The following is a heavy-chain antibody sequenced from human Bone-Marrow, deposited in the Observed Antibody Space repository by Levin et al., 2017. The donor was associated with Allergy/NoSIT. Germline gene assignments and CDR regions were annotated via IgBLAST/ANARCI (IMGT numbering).Heavy chain of an antibody. J-gene: IGHJ4*02. CDR3: ARDHHYGD. D-gene: IGHD3-16*01. Sequence: ETLSLTCAASGFAFSSNWMHWVRQVPGKGLVWVSRINSDGRTTYYADSVQGRFTISRDNAKSTLYLQMNSLRPEDTAIYYCARDHHYGDWGPGSLVTVSS. CDR2: INSDGRTT. CDR1: GFAFSSNW. V-gene: IGHV3-74*01.